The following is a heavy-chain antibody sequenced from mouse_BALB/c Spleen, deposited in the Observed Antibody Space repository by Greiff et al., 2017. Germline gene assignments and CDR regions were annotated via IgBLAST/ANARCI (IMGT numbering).Heavy chain of an antibody. CDR3: ARSRGFAY. Sequence: EVQLVESRGDLVKPGGSRKLSCAASGFTFSSFGMHWVRQAPEKGLEWVAYISSGSSTIYYADTVKGRFTISRDNPKNTLFLQMTSLRSEDTAMYYCARSRGFAYWGQGTLVTVSA. CDR2: ISSGSSTI. D-gene: IGHD3-1*01. CDR1: GFTFSSFG. V-gene: IGHV5-17*02. J-gene: IGHJ3*01.